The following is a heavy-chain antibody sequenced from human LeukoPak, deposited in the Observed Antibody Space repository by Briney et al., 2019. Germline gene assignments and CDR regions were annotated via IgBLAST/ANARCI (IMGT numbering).Heavy chain of an antibody. CDR2: IYYSGST. CDR1: GGSISSGGYY. V-gene: IGHV4-31*03. Sequence: SQTLSLTCTVSGGSISSGGYYWSWIRQHPGKGLEWIGYIYYSGSTYYNPSLKSRVTISVDTSKNQFSLKLSSVTAADTAVYYCARAGDYVWGSYRDAFDIWGQGQWSPSLQ. J-gene: IGHJ3*02. D-gene: IGHD3-16*02. CDR3: ARAGDYVWGSYRDAFDI.